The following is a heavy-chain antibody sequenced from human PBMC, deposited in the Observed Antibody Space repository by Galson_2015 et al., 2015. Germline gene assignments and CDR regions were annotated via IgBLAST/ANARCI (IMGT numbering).Heavy chain of an antibody. V-gene: IGHV3-9*01. CDR1: GFTFDDYA. CDR3: ARGINYDYVWGLGY. J-gene: IGHJ4*02. CDR2: ISWNSGSI. Sequence: SLRLSCAASGFTFDDYAMHWVRQAPGKGLEWVSGISWNSGSIGYADSVKGRFTISRDNAKNSLYLQMNSLRAENTAVYYCARGINYDYVWGLGYRGQGTLVTVSS. D-gene: IGHD3-16*01.